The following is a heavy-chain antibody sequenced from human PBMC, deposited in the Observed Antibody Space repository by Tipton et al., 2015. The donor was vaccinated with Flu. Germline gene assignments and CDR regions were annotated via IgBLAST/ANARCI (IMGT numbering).Heavy chain of an antibody. CDR3: ARGSGSGTDVTFYF. CDR1: GDSMSSFY. D-gene: IGHD3-10*01. CDR2: MSASGSS. J-gene: IGHJ4*02. Sequence: TLSLTCTVSGDSMSSFYWTWIRQPAGKGLEWIGRMSASGSSKYKPSLKSRVTMSVDTSKNQFSLRLTSVTSADTAVYYCARGSGSGTDVTFYFWGQGTLVTFSS. V-gene: IGHV4-4*07.